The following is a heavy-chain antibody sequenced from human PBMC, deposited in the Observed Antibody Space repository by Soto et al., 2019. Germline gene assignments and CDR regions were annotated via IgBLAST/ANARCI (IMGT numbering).Heavy chain of an antibody. CDR1: GFTLNNYF. Sequence: EVQLVESGGGLVQLGGSLRLSCAASGFTLNNYFIHWVRQTPGRGLVWVSRVKGDGSVINYADSVEGRFTISVDNAKNMVHLQIDSLRAEDTAVYYCARDPARNWFDPWGQGTLVTVSS. CDR3: ARDPARNWFDP. CDR2: VKGDGSVI. J-gene: IGHJ5*02. D-gene: IGHD6-6*01. V-gene: IGHV3-74*01.